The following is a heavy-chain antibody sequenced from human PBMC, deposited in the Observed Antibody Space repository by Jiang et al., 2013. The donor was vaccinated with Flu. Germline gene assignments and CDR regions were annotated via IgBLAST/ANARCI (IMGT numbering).Heavy chain of an antibody. CDR2: IDPSDSYT. Sequence: WVRQMPGKGLEWMGRIDPSDSYTNYSPSFQGHVTISADKSISTAYLQWSSLKASDTAMYYCASSFSAGVDAFDIWGQGTMVTVSS. D-gene: IGHD3-10*01. J-gene: IGHJ3*02. CDR3: ASSFSAGVDAFDI. V-gene: IGHV5-10-1*01.